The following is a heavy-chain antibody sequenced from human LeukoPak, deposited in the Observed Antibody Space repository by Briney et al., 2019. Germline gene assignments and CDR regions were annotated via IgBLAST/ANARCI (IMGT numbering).Heavy chain of an antibody. CDR3: ASNYSSSWYYFDY. Sequence: PSETLSLTCTVSGGSISSSSYYWGWIRQPPGKGLEWIGSIYYRGSTYYNPSLKSRVTISVDTSKNQFSLKLSSVTAADTAVYYCASNYSSSWYYFDYWGQGTLVTVSS. V-gene: IGHV4-39*01. D-gene: IGHD6-13*01. CDR2: IYYRGST. J-gene: IGHJ4*02. CDR1: GGSISSSSYY.